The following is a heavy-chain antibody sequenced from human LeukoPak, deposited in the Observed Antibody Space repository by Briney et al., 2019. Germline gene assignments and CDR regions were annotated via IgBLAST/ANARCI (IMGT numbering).Heavy chain of an antibody. V-gene: IGHV3-53*01. D-gene: IGHD4-17*01. J-gene: IGHJ4*02. CDR2: IYSGGST. Sequence: GGSLRLSCAASGFTVSSNYMSWVRQAPGKGLEWVSVIYSGGSTYYADSVKGRFTVSRDNSKNTLYLHMNSLRAEDTAVYYCAKSDYGYYFDYWGQGILVTVSS. CDR1: GFTVSSNY. CDR3: AKSDYGYYFDY.